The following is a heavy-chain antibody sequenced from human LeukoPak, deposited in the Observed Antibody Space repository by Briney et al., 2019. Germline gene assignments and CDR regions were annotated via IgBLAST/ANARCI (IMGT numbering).Heavy chain of an antibody. D-gene: IGHD2-8*02. CDR2: IRQDGDEK. CDR1: GFVFNSHW. J-gene: IGHJ2*01. CDR3: ARVRTEWYIDL. Sequence: GGSLRLSCAGSGFVFNSHWMTWVRQAPGMGLEWVGNIRQDGDEKFYADSVRGRFTISRDNAKNSLYLHLNSLRAEDTAIYYCARVRTEWYIDLWGRGTLVTVSP. V-gene: IGHV3-7*01.